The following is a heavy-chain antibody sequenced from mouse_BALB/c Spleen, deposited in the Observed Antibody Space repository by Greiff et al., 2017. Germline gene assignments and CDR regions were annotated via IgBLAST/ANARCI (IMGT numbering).Heavy chain of an antibody. J-gene: IGHJ2*01. CDR3: TRFAY. Sequence: QVQLKQSGAELVKPGASVKLSCKASGYTFTSYYMYWVKQRPGQGLEWIGEINPSNGGTNFNEKFKSKATLTVDKSSSTAYMQLSSLTSEDSAVYYCTRFAYWGQGTTLTVSS. V-gene: IGHV1S81*02. CDR2: INPSNGGT. CDR1: GYTFTSYY.